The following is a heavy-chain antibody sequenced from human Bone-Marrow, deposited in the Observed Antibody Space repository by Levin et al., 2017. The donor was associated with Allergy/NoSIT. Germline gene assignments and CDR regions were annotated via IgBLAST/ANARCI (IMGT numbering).Heavy chain of an antibody. CDR3: AREGVYSGTVYYYYYGMDV. CDR1: GFTFSSYA. Sequence: GESLKISCAASGFTFSSYAMHWVRQAPGKGLEWVAVISYDGSNKYYADSVKGRFTISRDNSKNTLYLQMNSLRAEDTAVYYCAREGVYSGTVYYYYYGMDVWGQGTTVTVSS. CDR2: ISYDGSNK. V-gene: IGHV3-30-3*01. D-gene: IGHD1-26*01. J-gene: IGHJ6*02.